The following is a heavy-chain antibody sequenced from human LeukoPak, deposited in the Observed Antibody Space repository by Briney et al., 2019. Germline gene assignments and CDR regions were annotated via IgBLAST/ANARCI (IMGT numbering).Heavy chain of an antibody. J-gene: IGHJ3*02. V-gene: IGHV1-2*04. D-gene: IGHD2-15*01. Sequence: ASVKVSCKASGYTFTGYYMHWVRQAPGQGLEWMGWINPNSGGTNYAQKFQGWVTMTRDTSISTAYMELSRLRSDDTAVYYCARLGYCSGGSCKEGAFDTWGQGTMVTVSS. CDR1: GYTFTGYY. CDR2: INPNSGGT. CDR3: ARLGYCSGGSCKEGAFDT.